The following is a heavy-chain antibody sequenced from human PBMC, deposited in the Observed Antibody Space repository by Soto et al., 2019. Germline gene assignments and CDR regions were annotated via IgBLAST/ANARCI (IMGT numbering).Heavy chain of an antibody. V-gene: IGHV3-30*03. CDR2: ISYDGGEK. CDR3: ARSDFYQGSETYYPTDY. CDR1: GFLFSTYA. D-gene: IGHD3-10*01. J-gene: IGHJ4*02. Sequence: GGSLRLSCAASGFLFSTYAMHWVRQAPGKGLEWVAVISYDGGEKHYADSVRGRSTISRDNSENILFLQMHSLRVEDAAVYYCARSDFYQGSETYYPTDYWGLGTLVTVSS.